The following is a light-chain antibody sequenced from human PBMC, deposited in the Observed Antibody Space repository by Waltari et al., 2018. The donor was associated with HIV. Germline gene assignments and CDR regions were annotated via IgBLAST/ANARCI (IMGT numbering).Light chain of an antibody. CDR1: QSVSSY. Sequence: DIVLTQSPATLSSPPGERATLSCRASQSVSSYLAWYQQKPGQAPRLLIYDASNRATGIPARFSGSGSGTDFTLTISSLEPEDFAVYYCQQRSNWPPALTFGGGTKVEIK. CDR3: QQRSNWPPALT. CDR2: DAS. J-gene: IGKJ4*01. V-gene: IGKV3-11*01.